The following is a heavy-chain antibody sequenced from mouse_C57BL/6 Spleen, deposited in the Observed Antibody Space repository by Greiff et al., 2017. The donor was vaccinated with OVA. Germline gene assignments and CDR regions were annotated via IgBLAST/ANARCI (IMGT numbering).Heavy chain of an antibody. CDR2: INPGSGGT. CDR3: ARRGTGTRYYAMDY. CDR1: GYAFTNYL. V-gene: IGHV1-54*01. Sequence: QVQLQQSGAELVRPGTSVKVSCKASGYAFTNYLIEWVKQRPGQGLEWIGVINPGSGGTTYNEKFKGKATLTADKSSSTAYMQLSSLTSEDSAVYFCARRGTGTRYYAMDYWGQGTSVTVSS. J-gene: IGHJ4*01. D-gene: IGHD4-1*01.